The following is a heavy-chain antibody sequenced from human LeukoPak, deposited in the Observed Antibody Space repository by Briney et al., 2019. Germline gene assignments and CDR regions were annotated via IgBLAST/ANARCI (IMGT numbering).Heavy chain of an antibody. D-gene: IGHD6-13*01. V-gene: IGHV3-30-3*01. J-gene: IGHJ4*02. CDR3: VTSPRYKQQLGYFDY. Sequence: GGSLRLSCAASGLTFSSYAMHWVRQAPGKGLEWVAVISFDETNKYYADSVKGRFTISRDNPKNTLYLQMNSLRPEDTAVYYCVTSPRYKQQLGYFDYWGQGTLVTVSS. CDR1: GLTFSSYA. CDR2: ISFDETNK.